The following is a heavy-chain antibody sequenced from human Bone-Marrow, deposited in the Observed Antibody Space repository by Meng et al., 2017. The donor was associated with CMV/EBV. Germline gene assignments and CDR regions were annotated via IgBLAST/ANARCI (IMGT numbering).Heavy chain of an antibody. V-gene: IGHV1-69*05. CDR2: IIPIFGTA. D-gene: IGHD6-13*01. J-gene: IGHJ4*02. CDR3: TRGLGDSSWYDQGDY. CDR1: GGTFSSYA. Sequence: SVKVSCKASGGTFSSYAISWVRQAPGQGLEWMGGIIPIFGTANYAQKFQGRVTITTDESTSTAYMELSSLRSEDTAVYYCTRGLGDSSWYDQGDYWGQGTLVTVSS.